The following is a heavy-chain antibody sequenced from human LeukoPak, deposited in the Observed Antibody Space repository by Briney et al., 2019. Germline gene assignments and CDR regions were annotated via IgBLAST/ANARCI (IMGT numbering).Heavy chain of an antibody. V-gene: IGHV3-23*01. CDR1: GFTFSSYA. CDR2: ISGGAIST. D-gene: IGHD6-19*01. CDR3: AKDSRSSGRTYLDY. Sequence: PGGSLRLSCAASGFTFSSYAMTWVRQAPGKGLDWVSAISGGAISTYYADSVKGRFTIPRDNSKNTLYLQMNSLRGEDTAVYYCAKDSRSSGRTYLDYWGQGTLVTVSS. J-gene: IGHJ4*02.